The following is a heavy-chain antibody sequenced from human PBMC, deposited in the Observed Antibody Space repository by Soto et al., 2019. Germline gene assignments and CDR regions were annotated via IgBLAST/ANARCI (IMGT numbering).Heavy chain of an antibody. D-gene: IGHD3-3*01. CDR2: IYYSGST. J-gene: IGHJ4*02. CDR3: ASRGTIFGVVTESDY. CDR1: GGSVSSGSYY. V-gene: IGHV4-61*01. Sequence: SETLSLTRTVSGGSVSSGSYYWSWIRQPPGKGLEWIGYIYYSGSTNYNPSLKSRVTISVDTSKNQFSLKLSSVTAADTAVYYCASRGTIFGVVTESDYWGQGTLVTVSS.